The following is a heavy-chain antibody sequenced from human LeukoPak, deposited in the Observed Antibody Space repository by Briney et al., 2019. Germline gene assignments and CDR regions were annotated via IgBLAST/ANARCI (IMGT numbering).Heavy chain of an antibody. V-gene: IGHV4-39*07. CDR3: ARDGIAVAGTGGYFDY. Sequence: SETLSLTCTVSGASISGSGYYWGWIRQPPGKGLEWIGEIYHSGSTNYNPSLKSRVTISVDKSKNQFSLKLSSVTAADTAVYYCARDGIAVAGTGGYFDYWGQGTLVTVSS. CDR2: IYHSGST. CDR1: GASISGSGYY. J-gene: IGHJ4*02. D-gene: IGHD6-19*01.